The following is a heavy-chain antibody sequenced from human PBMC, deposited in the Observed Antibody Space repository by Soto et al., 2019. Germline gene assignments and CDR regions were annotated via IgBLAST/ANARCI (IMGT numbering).Heavy chain of an antibody. D-gene: IGHD3-10*01. Sequence: QITLKESGPTLVKPTQTLTLTCVFSGFSLDTRGVGVGWIRQPPGKALECLAIIYWDDDKRYSPSLTNRLTITKDTSKNQVVLTMTNMDPVDTATYYYAHAGSGSFDCWGQGTLVTVSS. CDR1: GFSLDTRGVG. CDR3: AHAGSGSFDC. V-gene: IGHV2-5*02. CDR2: IYWDDDK. J-gene: IGHJ4*02.